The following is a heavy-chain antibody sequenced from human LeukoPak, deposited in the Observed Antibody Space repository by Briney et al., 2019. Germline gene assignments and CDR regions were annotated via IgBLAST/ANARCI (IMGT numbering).Heavy chain of an antibody. CDR1: GYTFTSYD. CDR2: MNPNSGNT. D-gene: IGHD6-19*01. V-gene: IGHV1-8*01. CDR3: ARGGWQWLVGVTVMDFDY. J-gene: IGHJ4*02. Sequence: ASVKASCKASGYTFTSYDINWVRQPTGQGLEWMGWMNPNSGNTGYAQKFQGRVTMTRNTSISTAYMELSSLRSEDTAVYYCARGGWQWLVGVTVMDFDYWGQGTLVTVSS.